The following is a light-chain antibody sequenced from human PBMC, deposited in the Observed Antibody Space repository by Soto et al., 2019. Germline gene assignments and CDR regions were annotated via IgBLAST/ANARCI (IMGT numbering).Light chain of an antibody. CDR2: AAT. J-gene: IGKJ2*01. CDR3: HQYNDWPVYT. CDR1: QTVHSN. Sequence: EIVMTQSPANLSVSPGGRATRSCRASQTVHSNLAWYQHKSGQAPRLLIYAATTRATGIPARISGSGSGTEFTLTITSLQSEDSAVYFCHQYNDWPVYTFGPGTKLEIK. V-gene: IGKV3-15*01.